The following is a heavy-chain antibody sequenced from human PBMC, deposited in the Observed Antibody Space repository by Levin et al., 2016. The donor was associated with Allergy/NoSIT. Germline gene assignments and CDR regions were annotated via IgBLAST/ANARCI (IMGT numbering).Heavy chain of an antibody. Sequence: GESLKISCAASGFTFNNYAMSWVRQPPGEGLEWVSTISGGGGDTYYADSVKGRFTISRDNSKNTVYLQISSLRAEDTAIYYCAKAYSSAFLNWFDPWGQGTLVTVSS. V-gene: IGHV3-23*01. CDR2: ISGGGGDT. CDR1: GFTFNNYA. D-gene: IGHD6-25*01. J-gene: IGHJ5*02. CDR3: AKAYSSAFLNWFDP.